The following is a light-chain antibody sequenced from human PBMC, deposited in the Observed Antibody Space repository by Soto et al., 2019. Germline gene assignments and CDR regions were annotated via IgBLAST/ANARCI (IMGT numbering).Light chain of an antibody. V-gene: IGKV1-9*01. Sequence: IQLTRSQSSLLDSVGAKAPILCRPSRGIRVILAWYQQKPGKPPKLLIYAASPLQSGVPSRFSGSGSGTDFTLTISSRQPEDFATYYCQQLNSYPFTFGPGTKVDIK. J-gene: IGKJ3*01. CDR1: RGIRVI. CDR2: AAS. CDR3: QQLNSYPFT.